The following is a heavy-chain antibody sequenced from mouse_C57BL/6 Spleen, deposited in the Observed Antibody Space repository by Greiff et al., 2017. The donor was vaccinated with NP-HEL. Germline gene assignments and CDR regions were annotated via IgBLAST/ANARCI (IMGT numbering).Heavy chain of an antibody. CDR3: ARREAPWFAY. V-gene: IGHV1-26*01. J-gene: IGHJ3*01. CDR2: INPNNGGT. Sequence: EVQLQQSGPELVKPGASVKISCKASGYTFTDYYMNWVKQSHGKSLEWIGDINPNNGGTSYNQKFKGKATLTVDKSSSTAYMELRSLTSEDSAVYYCARREAPWFAYWGQGTLVTVSA. CDR1: GYTFTDYY. D-gene: IGHD3-2*02.